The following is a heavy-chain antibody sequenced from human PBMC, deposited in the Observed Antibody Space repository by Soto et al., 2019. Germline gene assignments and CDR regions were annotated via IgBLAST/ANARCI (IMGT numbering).Heavy chain of an antibody. CDR3: ARGGRGYYYMDV. Sequence: EVQLVESGGGLVQPGGSLRLSCEASGFTFSNYWIHWVRQAPGKGLVWLSRIKGDASTTNHADSVMGRFTISRDNAKNTLYLQMNSLRAEDTAVYYCARGGRGYYYMDVWGKGITVTVSS. J-gene: IGHJ6*03. CDR2: IKGDASTT. V-gene: IGHV3-74*01. CDR1: GFTFSNYW.